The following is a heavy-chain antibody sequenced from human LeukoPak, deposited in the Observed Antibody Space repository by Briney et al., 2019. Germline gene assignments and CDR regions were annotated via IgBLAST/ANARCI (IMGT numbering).Heavy chain of an antibody. V-gene: IGHV4-59*01. CDR2: IYYSGST. D-gene: IGHD3-10*01. CDR1: GDSISSYY. CDR3: ARAGPLYGSGRSHKYDY. J-gene: IGHJ4*02. Sequence: SETLSLTCSVSGDSISSYYWSWIRQPPGKGLEWIGYIYYSGSTNYNPSLKSRVTISVDTSKNQFSLKLSSVTAADTAVYYCARAGPLYGSGRSHKYDYWGQGTLVTVSS.